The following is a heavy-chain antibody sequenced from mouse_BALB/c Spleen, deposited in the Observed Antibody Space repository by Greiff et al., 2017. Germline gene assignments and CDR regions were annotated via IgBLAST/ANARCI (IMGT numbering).Heavy chain of an antibody. CDR1: GYTFTSYW. Sequence: LQQPGSELVRPGASVKLSCKASGYTFTSYWMHWVKQRHGQGLEWIGNIYPGSGSTNYDEKFKSKGTLTVDTSSSTAYMHLSSLTSEDSAVYYCTYGNYWYFDVWGAGTTVTVPS. CDR2: IYPGSGST. D-gene: IGHD2-10*02. CDR3: TYGNYWYFDV. J-gene: IGHJ1*01. V-gene: IGHV1S22*01.